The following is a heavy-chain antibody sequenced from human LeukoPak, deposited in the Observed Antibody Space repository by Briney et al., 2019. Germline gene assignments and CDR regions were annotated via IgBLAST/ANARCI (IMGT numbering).Heavy chain of an antibody. CDR3: AGGGNSDSPEFDY. CDR1: GGSINSSTHF. CDR2: IHYSGST. Sequence: SETLSLTCTVSGGSINSSTHFWGYIRRPPGEGLEWIGSIHYSGSTYDNPSLKSRVTISIDTSKNQFSLKLSSVTAADTAVYYCAGGGNSDSPEFDYWGQGTLVTVSS. D-gene: IGHD4-23*01. V-gene: IGHV4-39*07. J-gene: IGHJ4*02.